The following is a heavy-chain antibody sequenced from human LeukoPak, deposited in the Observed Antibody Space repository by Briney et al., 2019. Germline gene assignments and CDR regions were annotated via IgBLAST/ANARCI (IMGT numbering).Heavy chain of an antibody. J-gene: IGHJ4*02. CDR1: GYSFSSYW. CDR3: ARRGVNSPFDY. D-gene: IGHD2/OR15-2a*01. CDR2: IYPGDSET. Sequence: GESLKISCKGSGYSFSSYWIGWVRQMPGKGLELMGIIYPGDSETRYTPSFQGQVTILADKSIRTAYLQWSSLKASDTAMYYCARRGVNSPFDYWGQGTLVTVSS. V-gene: IGHV5-51*01.